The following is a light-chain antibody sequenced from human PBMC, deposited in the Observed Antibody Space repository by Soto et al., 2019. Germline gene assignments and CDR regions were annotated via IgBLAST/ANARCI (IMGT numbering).Light chain of an antibody. Sequence: DIQMTQSPSSLSASVGDRVTITCRASQNIGVYLNWYQKKPGKAPKLLIHAASSLHSGVPSTFSGSGSGTDFTLTISSLQPEDFATYYCQQSYSTPLTFGGGTKVDIK. CDR2: AAS. V-gene: IGKV1-39*01. CDR1: QNIGVY. J-gene: IGKJ4*01. CDR3: QQSYSTPLT.